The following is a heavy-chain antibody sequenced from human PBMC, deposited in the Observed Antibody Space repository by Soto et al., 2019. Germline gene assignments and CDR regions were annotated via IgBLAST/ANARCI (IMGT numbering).Heavy chain of an antibody. CDR1: GFTFSSYG. CDR2: IWYDGSNK. V-gene: IGHV3-33*01. J-gene: IGHJ4*02. D-gene: IGHD1-1*01. Sequence: QVQLVESGGGVVQPGRSLRLSCAASGFTFSSYGMHWVRQARGKGLEWVAVIWYDGSNKYYADSVKGRFTISRDNSKNTLYLQMNSLRAEDTAVYYCAREEPASPYFDYWGQGTLVTVSS. CDR3: AREEPASPYFDY.